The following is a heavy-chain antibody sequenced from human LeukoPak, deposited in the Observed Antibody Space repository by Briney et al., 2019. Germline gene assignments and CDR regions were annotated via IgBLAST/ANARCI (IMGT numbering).Heavy chain of an antibody. CDR3: AKAVTTEGRYFDG. D-gene: IGHD4-11*01. J-gene: IGHJ4*02. Sequence: GGSLRLSCAASGFTVSSYYMNWVRQAPGKELEWVSVIYTGGGRYYADSVRGRFTISRDTSKNMVFLQMNSLRVEDTAVYYCAKAVTTEGRYFDGWGQGTLVTVSS. V-gene: IGHV3-53*01. CDR1: GFTVSSYY. CDR2: IYTGGGR.